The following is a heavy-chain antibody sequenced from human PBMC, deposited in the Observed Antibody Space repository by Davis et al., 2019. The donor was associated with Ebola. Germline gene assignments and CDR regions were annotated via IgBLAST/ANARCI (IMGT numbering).Heavy chain of an antibody. CDR1: GGSIRSYY. J-gene: IGHJ2*01. CDR2: IYYSGST. D-gene: IGHD6-13*01. Sequence: MPSETLSLTCTVSGGSIRSYYWSWIRQPPGKGLEWIGYIYYSGSTNYNPSLKSRVTISVDTSKNQFSLKLSSVTAADTAVYFCVRHPYSSSWAYWYFDLWGRGTLVTVSS. V-gene: IGHV4-59*08. CDR3: VRHPYSSSWAYWYFDL.